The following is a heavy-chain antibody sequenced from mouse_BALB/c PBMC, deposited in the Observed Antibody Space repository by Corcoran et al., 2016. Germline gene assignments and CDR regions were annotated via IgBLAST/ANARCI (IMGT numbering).Heavy chain of an antibody. CDR2: INPYNGGT. D-gene: IGHD2-10*02. CDR3: ARRGYGNYVGYYAMDY. CDR1: GYSFTGYT. Sequence: EVQLQQSGPELVKPGASMKISCKASGYSFTGYTMNWVKQSHGKNLEWIGLINPYNGGTSYNQKFKGKATLTVDKSSSTAYMELLSLTSEDSAVYYCARRGYGNYVGYYAMDYWGQGTSVTVSS. J-gene: IGHJ4*01. V-gene: IGHV1-18*01.